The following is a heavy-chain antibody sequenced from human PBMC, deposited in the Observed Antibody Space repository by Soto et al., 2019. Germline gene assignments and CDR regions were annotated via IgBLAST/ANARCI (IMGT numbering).Heavy chain of an antibody. V-gene: IGHV1-69*06. CDR2: IIPIFGTA. CDR3: ARSFLTRPKGWYYYGMDV. CDR1: GGTFSSYA. J-gene: IGHJ6*02. Sequence: GASVKGSCKAAGGTFSSYAISWVRQAPGQGLEWMGGIIPIFGTANYAQKFQGRVTITADKSTSTAYMELSSLRSEDTAVYYCARSFLTRPKGWYYYGMDVWGQGTTVTVSS. D-gene: IGHD3-9*01.